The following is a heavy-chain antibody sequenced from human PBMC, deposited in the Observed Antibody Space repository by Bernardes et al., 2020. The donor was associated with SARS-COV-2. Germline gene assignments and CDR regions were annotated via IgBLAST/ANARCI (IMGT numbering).Heavy chain of an antibody. CDR1: GFTFSSYS. V-gene: IGHV3-21*01. CDR3: AKFGLEAEMDW. D-gene: IGHD3-9*01. CDR2: ISSSTSYI. J-gene: IGHJ4*02. Sequence: GGSLRLSCAASGFTFSSYSMNWVRQAPGKGLEWVSSISSSTSYIYYADSVKGRFTISRDNAKNSLYLQMNNLGVEDTAVYHCAKFGLEAEMDWWGQGILAIVSS.